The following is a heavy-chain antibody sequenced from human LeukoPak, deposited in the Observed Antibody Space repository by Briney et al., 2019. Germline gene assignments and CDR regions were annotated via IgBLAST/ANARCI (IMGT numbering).Heavy chain of an antibody. D-gene: IGHD6-19*01. CDR2: ISAYNGDT. J-gene: IGHJ4*02. CDR3: ARAPPGMAVGPGDY. CDR1: GYTFTSYG. Sequence: GASVKVSCKASGYTFTSYGISWVRQAPGRGLEWMGWISAYNGDTRYPQNLQGRVTMTTDTSTSTAYMELRSLRSDDTAVYYCARAPPGMAVGPGDYWGQGTLVTVSS. V-gene: IGHV1-18*01.